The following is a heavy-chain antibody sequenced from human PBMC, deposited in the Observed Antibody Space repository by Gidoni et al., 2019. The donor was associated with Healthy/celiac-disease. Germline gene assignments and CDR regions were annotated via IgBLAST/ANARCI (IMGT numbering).Heavy chain of an antibody. CDR2: IFPIFGTA. CDR1: GGPCRRYA. CDR3: ARAEMATKGGEDY. Sequence: VQLVQSGAEVKKTGSSVKGSCEASGGPCRRYAISWVRQAPGQGLDWRGGIFPIFGTANYAQKFQGRVTITADESTSTAYMELSSLRSEDTAVYYCARAEMATKGGEDYWGQGTLVTVSS. D-gene: IGHD3-10*01. V-gene: IGHV1-69*01. J-gene: IGHJ4*02.